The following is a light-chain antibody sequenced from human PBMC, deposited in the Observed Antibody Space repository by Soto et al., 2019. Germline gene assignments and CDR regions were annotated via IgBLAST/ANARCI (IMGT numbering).Light chain of an antibody. CDR1: HDITTY. V-gene: IGKV1-39*01. J-gene: IGKJ3*01. CDR2: GAF. Sequence: DIQLTQSPSSLSASVGDRVTITCRTTHDITTYLSWYQQTSGKAPKLLIYGAFSLQSGVPSRFSGSGSGTDFTLTISGLRPDDFATYYCQETYIESRIFGSGTTVDIK. CDR3: QETYIESRI.